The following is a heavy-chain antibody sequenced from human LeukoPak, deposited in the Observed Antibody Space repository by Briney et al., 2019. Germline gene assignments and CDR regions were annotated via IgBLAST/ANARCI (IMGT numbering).Heavy chain of an antibody. J-gene: IGHJ4*02. CDR3: AHGTMYQLDY. Sequence: GGSLRLSCSASGFSFSSDGMSWARQAPGKGLEWVSGILGGAGSTYYADSVKGRFTISRDNSKNTLYLQMNSLRAEDTAVYYCAHGTMYQLDYWGQGTLVTVSS. D-gene: IGHD2-2*01. CDR1: GFSFSSDG. V-gene: IGHV3-23*01. CDR2: ILGGAGST.